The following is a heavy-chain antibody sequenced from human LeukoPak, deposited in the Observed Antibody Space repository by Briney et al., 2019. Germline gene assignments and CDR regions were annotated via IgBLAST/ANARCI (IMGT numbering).Heavy chain of an antibody. CDR1: GGSVSTYY. CDR3: ARAGSGWFFDY. J-gene: IGHJ4*02. Sequence: SETLSLTCTVSGGSVSTYYWSWIRQPPGKELEWIGYVSHSGNTNCNPSLKSRLTMSLDTAKNRFSLRLSSVNAAETAVYYCARAGSGWFFDYWGQGSLVTVSS. CDR2: VSHSGNT. V-gene: IGHV4-59*02. D-gene: IGHD6-19*01.